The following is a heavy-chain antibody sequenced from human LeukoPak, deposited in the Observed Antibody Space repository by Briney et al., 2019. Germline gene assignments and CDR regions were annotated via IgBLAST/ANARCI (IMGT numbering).Heavy chain of an antibody. CDR2: ISSSSTYI. CDR1: GFTFSSYS. Sequence: GGSLRLSCAASGFTFSSYSMNWVRQAPGQGLEWVSSISSSSTYIYYVDSVKGRFTISRDNAKNSLYLQMNTLRAEDTAVYCCARGPGTAPFDWFDPWGQGTLVTVSS. V-gene: IGHV3-21*01. J-gene: IGHJ5*02. D-gene: IGHD1-7*01. CDR3: ARGPGTAPFDWFDP.